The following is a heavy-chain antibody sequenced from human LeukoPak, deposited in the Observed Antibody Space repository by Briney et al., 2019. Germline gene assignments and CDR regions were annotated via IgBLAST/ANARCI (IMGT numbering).Heavy chain of an antibody. J-gene: IGHJ4*02. CDR1: GGSFSYYY. V-gene: IGHV4-34*01. CDR2: INESGST. CDR3: ARSLFDY. Sequence: SETLSLTCAVYGGSFSYYYWGWIRQPPGKGLEWIGEINESGSTNYNPSLKSRVTISLDTPKNQFSLKLSSVTAADTAVYYCARSLFDYWGQGILVTVTS.